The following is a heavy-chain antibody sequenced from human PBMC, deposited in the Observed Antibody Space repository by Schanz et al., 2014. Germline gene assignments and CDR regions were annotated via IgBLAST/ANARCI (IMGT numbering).Heavy chain of an antibody. CDR3: ARGREVVAKIVAV. CDR2: ISPTGSST. J-gene: IGHJ3*01. D-gene: IGHD3-22*01. V-gene: IGHV3-23*04. CDR1: GFAFRSYA. Sequence: EVQLVESGGGVVRPGRSLRLSCAASGFAFRSYAMHWVRQAPGKGLEWVSNISPTGSSTYYADSVKGRFTISRDNSKNTLYLQMNSLRAEDTAVYYCARGREVVAKIVAVWGQGTMVTVSS.